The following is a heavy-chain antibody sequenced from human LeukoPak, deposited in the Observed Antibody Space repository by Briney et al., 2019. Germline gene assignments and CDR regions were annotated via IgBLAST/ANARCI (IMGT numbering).Heavy chain of an antibody. CDR2: INPNSCGT. CDR1: GYTFTGYY. CDR3: ARALSSSWESPSYWFDP. V-gene: IGHV1-2*02. Sequence: ASVKVSCKASGYTFTGYYMHWVRQAPGQGLECMGWINPNSCGTDSAQKFPGRVTMTWDTSISTAYMELNRLQSDDMAVYYSARALSSSWESPSYWFDPWGQGTLVTVSS. D-gene: IGHD6-13*01. J-gene: IGHJ5*02.